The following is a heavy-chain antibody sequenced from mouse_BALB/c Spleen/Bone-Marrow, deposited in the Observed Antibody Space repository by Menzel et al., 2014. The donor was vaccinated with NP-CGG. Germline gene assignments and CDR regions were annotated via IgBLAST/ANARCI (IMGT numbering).Heavy chain of an antibody. Sequence: QVQLQQSGAELAKPGASVKMSCKASGYTFTSYWMHWVKQRPGHGLEWIGYINPSTGYTEYNQKFKDKATLTADKSSSTAYMQLSSLTSEDSAVYYCARQITTVDYAMDYWGQGTSVTVSS. CDR1: GYTFTSYW. J-gene: IGHJ4*01. CDR2: INPSTGYT. D-gene: IGHD1-1*01. V-gene: IGHV1-7*01. CDR3: ARQITTVDYAMDY.